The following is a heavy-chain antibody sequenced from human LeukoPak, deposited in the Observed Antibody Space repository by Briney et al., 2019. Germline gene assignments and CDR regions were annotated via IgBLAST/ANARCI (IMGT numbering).Heavy chain of an antibody. D-gene: IGHD2-15*01. CDR3: AKNGDRGAYCSGGTCYPYYYYYMDV. CDR1: GFTFSNHG. J-gene: IGHJ6*03. Sequence: GGSLRLSCAASGFTFSNHGMSWVRRAPGKGLEWVSAISASGGTTYYADSVKGRFTISRDNSKNTLYLQMNSLRAEDTAVYYCAKNGDRGAYCSGGTCYPYYYYYMDVWGKGTTVTISS. V-gene: IGHV3-23*01. CDR2: ISASGGTT.